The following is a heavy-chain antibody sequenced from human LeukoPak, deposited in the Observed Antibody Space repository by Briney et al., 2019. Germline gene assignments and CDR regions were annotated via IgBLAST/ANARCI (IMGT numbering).Heavy chain of an antibody. Sequence: SETLSLTCTVSGGSISNYYWTWTRQPPGKGLEWIGYIHSSGSIHYSPSVRSRVTMSLDTSKNQFSLNLSSVTAADTAFYYCVRREGYSSSPLGSWGQGILVTVSS. V-gene: IGHV4-59*01. CDR1: GGSISNYY. CDR3: VRREGYSSSPLGS. J-gene: IGHJ5*02. D-gene: IGHD2-15*01. CDR2: IHSSGSI.